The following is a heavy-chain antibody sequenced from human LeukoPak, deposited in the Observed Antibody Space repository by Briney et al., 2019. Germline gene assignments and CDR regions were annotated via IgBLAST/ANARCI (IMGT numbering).Heavy chain of an antibody. V-gene: IGHV3-30*02. CDR3: AREGTAVATNFDY. J-gene: IGHJ4*02. CDR1: GFTFSRCD. D-gene: IGHD5-18*01. CDR2: VLYDGSLK. Sequence: GGSLGLSCAASGFTFSRCDMHWVRQAPGKGLEWVAFVLYDGSLKYYADSVRGRVTISRDNAKNSMYLQMNSLRAEDTAVYYCAREGTAVATNFDYWGQGTLVTVSS.